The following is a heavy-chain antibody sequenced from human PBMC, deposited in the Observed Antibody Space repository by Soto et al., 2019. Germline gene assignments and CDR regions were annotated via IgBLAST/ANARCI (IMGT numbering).Heavy chain of an antibody. Sequence: EVQLVESGGGLVKPGGSLRLSCAASGFTFSRYAMNWVRQAPGRGLQWISGISVSGDNTSYVESVRGRFTVYRDNSKTTVYLQMNDLRPDDTAVYYCATWHEREHAYDVWGQGTTVTVSS. V-gene: IGHV3-23*04. CDR1: GFTFSRYA. J-gene: IGHJ3*01. D-gene: IGHD1-1*01. CDR3: ATWHEREHAYDV. CDR2: ISVSGDNT.